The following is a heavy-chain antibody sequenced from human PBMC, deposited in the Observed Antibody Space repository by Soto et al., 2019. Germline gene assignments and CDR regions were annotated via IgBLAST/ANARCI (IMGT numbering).Heavy chain of an antibody. D-gene: IGHD3-9*01. CDR2: IYYRGNA. CDR3: ARLEGLATISDYFDF. Sequence: QLQLQESGPGLVKPSETLSLTCSVSDDSINSDKYYWGWIRQPPGKGLEWIGSIYYRGNAYYNPFLQTRVTISLVKSRSQFSLKLNSVTAADSAVYFCARLEGLATISDYFDFWGPGALVTGSS. CDR1: DDSINSDKYY. V-gene: IGHV4-39*01. J-gene: IGHJ4*02.